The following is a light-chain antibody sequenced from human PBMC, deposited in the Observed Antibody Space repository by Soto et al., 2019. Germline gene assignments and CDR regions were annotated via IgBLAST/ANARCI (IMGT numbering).Light chain of an antibody. V-gene: IGKV1-33*01. Sequence: DIQMTQSPSSLSASVGDRVTITCHASQDISNYLNWYQQKPGKAPKLLIYDASNLETGVPSRFSGSGSGTDFTFTISRLQPEDIATYYCQQYDNPLFTFGPGTKVDIK. CDR2: DAS. J-gene: IGKJ3*01. CDR1: QDISNY. CDR3: QQYDNPLFT.